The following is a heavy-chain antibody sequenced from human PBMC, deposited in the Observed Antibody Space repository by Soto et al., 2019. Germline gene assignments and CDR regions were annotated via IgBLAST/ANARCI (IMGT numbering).Heavy chain of an antibody. CDR2: IYDSGTT. CDR3: ARPRGLRFSVADVFDI. Sequence: PSETLSLTCIVSGGSISNSGFYWGWIRQPPGKGLEWIGSIYDSGTTYYNPSPKSRVTVSVDTSKNQFSLRLTSVIAADTAVYYCARPRGLRFSVADVFDIWGQGAMVTVSS. CDR1: GGSISNSGFY. J-gene: IGHJ3*02. V-gene: IGHV4-39*01. D-gene: IGHD3-3*01.